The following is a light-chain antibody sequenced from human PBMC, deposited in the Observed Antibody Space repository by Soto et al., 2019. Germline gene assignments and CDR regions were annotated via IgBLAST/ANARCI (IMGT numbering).Light chain of an antibody. V-gene: IGKV1-5*03. CDR2: KAS. J-gene: IGKJ1*01. Sequence: DIQTTQSPSTLSASVGDRVTITCRASQSISVWLAWYQQKAGKAPNLLIYKASRLESGVPSRFSGSGSETEFTLTISGLQPGDSATYYCQQYNSYSPTFGQGTRWIS. CDR3: QQYNSYSPT. CDR1: QSISVW.